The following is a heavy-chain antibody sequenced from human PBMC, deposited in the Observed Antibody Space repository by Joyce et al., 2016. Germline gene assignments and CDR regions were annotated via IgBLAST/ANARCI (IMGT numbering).Heavy chain of an antibody. CDR3: ARDGTNYDFDL. CDR2: MKTNSGFT. J-gene: IGHJ3*01. D-gene: IGHD1-14*01. CDR1: GYTFTSHH. Sequence: QVQLVQSGAEVKKPGASLKVSCKASGYTFTSHHMHWVRQAPGQGLEWMEIMKTNSGFTSYSQKCQGRVTMTKDTSTSTVYMELSSLRFDDGAVYFCARDGTNYDFDLWGQGTMVTVSS. V-gene: IGHV1-46*01.